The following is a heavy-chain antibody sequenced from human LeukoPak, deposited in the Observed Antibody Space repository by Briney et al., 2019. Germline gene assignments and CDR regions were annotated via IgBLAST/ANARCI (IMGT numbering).Heavy chain of an antibody. V-gene: IGHV3-30*02. CDR2: IRYDGSNK. CDR1: GFTFSSYG. J-gene: IGHJ4*02. CDR3: AKGAASRSGYDFVRVDY. Sequence: PGGSLRLSCAASGFTFSSYGMHWVRRAPGKGLEWVAFIRYDGSNKYYADSVKGQFTISRDNSKNTLYLQMNSLRAEDTAVYYCAKGAASRSGYDFVRVDYWGQGTLVTVSS. D-gene: IGHD5-12*01.